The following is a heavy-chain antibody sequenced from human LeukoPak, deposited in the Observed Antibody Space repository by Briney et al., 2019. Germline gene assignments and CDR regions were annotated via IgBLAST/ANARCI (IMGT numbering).Heavy chain of an antibody. V-gene: IGHV1-18*01. D-gene: IGHD3-10*01. CDR3: ARDRILFGAGSTSTRAHNWFDP. Sequence: ASVKVSCKASGYTFTSYGISWVRQAPGQGLEWMGWISAYNGNTNYAQKLQGRVTMTTDTSTSTAYMELRSLRSDDTAVYYCARDRILFGAGSTSTRAHNWFDPWGQGTLVTVSS. CDR2: ISAYNGNT. J-gene: IGHJ5*02. CDR1: GYTFTSYG.